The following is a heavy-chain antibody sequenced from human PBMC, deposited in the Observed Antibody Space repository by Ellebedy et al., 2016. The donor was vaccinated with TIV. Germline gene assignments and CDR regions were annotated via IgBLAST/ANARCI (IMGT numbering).Heavy chain of an antibody. J-gene: IGHJ4*02. CDR1: GGSINNYY. CDR2: IYYSGST. CDR3: ARTKAVAGTFCLDY. V-gene: IGHV4-59*01. Sequence: SETLSLTCTVSGGSINNYYWSWIRQPPGKGLEWIGYIYYSGSTHYNPSLKSLVTISVDTSKNQFSLKLSSVTAADTAVYYCARTKAVAGTFCLDYWGQGTQVTVSS. D-gene: IGHD6-13*01.